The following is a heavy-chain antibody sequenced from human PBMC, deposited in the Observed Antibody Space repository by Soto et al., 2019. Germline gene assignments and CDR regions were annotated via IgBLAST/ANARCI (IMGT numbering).Heavy chain of an antibody. J-gene: IGHJ4*02. Sequence: SFKVSCNASGGTFSRYAISCVRQAPGQGLEWMRGIIPIFGTANYAQKFQGRVTITADESTSTAYMELGSMRSEDKAVYYCGRDGGIPGGSFDWSYFFDYWGQGTQVTVSS. D-gene: IGHD3-9*01. CDR1: GGTFSRYA. CDR2: IIPIFGTA. CDR3: GRDGGIPGGSFDWSYFFDY. V-gene: IGHV1-69*13.